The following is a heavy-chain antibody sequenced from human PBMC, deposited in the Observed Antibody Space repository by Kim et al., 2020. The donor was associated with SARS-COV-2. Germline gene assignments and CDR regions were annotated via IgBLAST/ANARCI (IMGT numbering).Heavy chain of an antibody. J-gene: IGHJ4*02. Sequence: QKFQGRVTMTRDTSPSTVYMELSSLRSEDTAVYYCARAGGEAARRSGFDYWGQGTLVTVSS. V-gene: IGHV1-46*01. CDR3: ARAGGEAARRSGFDY. D-gene: IGHD6-6*01.